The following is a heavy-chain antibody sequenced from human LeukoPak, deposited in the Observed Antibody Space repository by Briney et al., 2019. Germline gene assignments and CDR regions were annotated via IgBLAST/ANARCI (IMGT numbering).Heavy chain of an antibody. CDR1: GYTFTSYG. CDR3: ARDIVVVTAISAFDI. V-gene: IGHV1-69*05. D-gene: IGHD2-21*02. J-gene: IGHJ3*02. CDR2: IIPIFGTA. Sequence: ASVKVSCKASGYTFTSYGISWVRQAPGQGLEWMGRIIPIFGTANYAQKFQGRVTITTDESTSTAYMELSSLRSEDTAVYYCARDIVVVTAISAFDIWGQGTMVTVSS.